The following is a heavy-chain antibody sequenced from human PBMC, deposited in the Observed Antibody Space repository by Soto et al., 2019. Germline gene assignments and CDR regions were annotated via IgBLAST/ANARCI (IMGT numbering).Heavy chain of an antibody. J-gene: IGHJ4*02. CDR2: ISYDGSNK. CDR1: GFTFSSYA. D-gene: IGHD3-22*01. CDR3: ARGLGPSIVVVDGMIVVVPYFDY. Sequence: VGSLRLSCAASGFTFSSYAMHWVRQAPGKGLEWVAVISYDGSNKYYADSVKGRFTISRDNSKNTLYLQMNSLRAEDTAVYYCARGLGPSIVVVDGMIVVVPYFDYVCQGTLVNVSS. V-gene: IGHV3-30-3*01.